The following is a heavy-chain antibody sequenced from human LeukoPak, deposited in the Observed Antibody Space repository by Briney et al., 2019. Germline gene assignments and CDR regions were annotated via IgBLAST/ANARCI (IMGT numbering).Heavy chain of an antibody. J-gene: IGHJ4*02. CDR1: GYTFTSYD. CDR2: MNPNSGNT. Sequence: ASVKVSCKASGYTFTSYDINWVRQATGQGLEWMGWMNPNSGNTGYAQKFQGRVTMTRNTPISTAYMELSSLGSEDTAVYYCARRQLRFLDIDYWGQGTLVTVSS. CDR3: ARRQLRFLDIDY. D-gene: IGHD3-3*01. V-gene: IGHV1-8*01.